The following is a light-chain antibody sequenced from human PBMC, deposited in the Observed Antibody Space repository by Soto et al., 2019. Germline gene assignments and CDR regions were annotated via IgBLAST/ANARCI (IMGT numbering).Light chain of an antibody. CDR1: QDITNS. CDR3: QQYTSVPLT. Sequence: DIQMTQSPVFLSASVGDRVTITCRASQDITNSLAWYQLKPGKVPKLLMYAASSLLSGVPSRFSGGGSGTDFSLTISSLQPDDVATYYCQQYTSVPLTFGGGTKVEIK. CDR2: AAS. J-gene: IGKJ4*01. V-gene: IGKV1-27*01.